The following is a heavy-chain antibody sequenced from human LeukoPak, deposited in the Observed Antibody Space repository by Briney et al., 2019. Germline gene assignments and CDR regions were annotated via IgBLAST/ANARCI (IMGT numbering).Heavy chain of an antibody. V-gene: IGHV4-39*01. D-gene: IGHD3-22*01. CDR3: ARRRYYDGSGYLE. Sequence: SETLSLTCSVSGDSVSRSDSYWDWIRQPPGKGLEWIGTIYYSGRTYYSPSLKSRATMSVDPSNNQFSLNLRSVPAADTAVYYCARRRYYDGSGYLEWGQGTLLSVSS. CDR2: IYYSGRT. J-gene: IGHJ1*01. CDR1: GDSVSRSDSY.